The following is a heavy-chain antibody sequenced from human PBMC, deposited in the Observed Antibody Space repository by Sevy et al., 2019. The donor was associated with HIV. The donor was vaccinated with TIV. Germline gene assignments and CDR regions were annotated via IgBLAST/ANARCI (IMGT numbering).Heavy chain of an antibody. V-gene: IGHV3-7*01. CDR1: GFTFSSYV. CDR3: VRAIQSDGSF. Sequence: GGSLRLSCAASGFTFSSYVMHWVRQAPGKGLEWVANIRQDGSEIYYVASVKGRFTISRDNARNLVYLQMNSLRVEDTALYYCVRAIQSDGSFWGQGALVTVSS. CDR2: IRQDGSEI. J-gene: IGHJ4*02. D-gene: IGHD6-19*01.